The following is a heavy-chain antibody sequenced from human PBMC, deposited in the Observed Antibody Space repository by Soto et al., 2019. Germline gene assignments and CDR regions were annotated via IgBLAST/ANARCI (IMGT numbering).Heavy chain of an antibody. Sequence: ASVKVSCKASGYTFTGYYMHWVRQAPGQGLEWMGWINPNSGGTNYAQKFQGRVTMTRDTSISTAYMELSRLRSDDTAVYYCVIAAAGRGPFDYWGQGTRVTVSS. J-gene: IGHJ4*02. V-gene: IGHV1-2*02. CDR3: VIAAAGRGPFDY. D-gene: IGHD6-13*01. CDR1: GYTFTGYY. CDR2: INPNSGGT.